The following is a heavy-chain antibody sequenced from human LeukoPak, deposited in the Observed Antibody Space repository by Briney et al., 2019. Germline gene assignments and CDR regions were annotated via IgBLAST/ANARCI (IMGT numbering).Heavy chain of an antibody. Sequence: GRSLRLSCAASGFTFSSYGMHWVRQAPGKGLEWVAVIWYDGSNKYYADSVKGRFTISRDNSKNTLYLQMNSLRAEDTAVYYCARRLERRISYYYGMDVWGKGTTVTVSS. D-gene: IGHD1-1*01. CDR2: IWYDGSNK. CDR3: ARRLERRISYYYGMDV. V-gene: IGHV3-33*01. J-gene: IGHJ6*04. CDR1: GFTFSSYG.